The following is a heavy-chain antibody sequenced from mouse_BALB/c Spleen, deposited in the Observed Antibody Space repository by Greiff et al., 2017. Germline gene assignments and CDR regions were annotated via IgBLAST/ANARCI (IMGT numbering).Heavy chain of an antibody. CDR1: GFTFSSYT. J-gene: IGHJ4*01. CDR2: ISSGGSYT. Sequence: EVQVVESGGGLVKPGGSLKLSCAASGFTFSSYTMSWVRQTPEKRLEWVATISSGGSYTYYPDSVKGRFTISRDNAKNTLYLQMSSLKSEDTAMYYCTRVRYATMDYWGQGTSVTVSS. V-gene: IGHV5-6-4*01. D-gene: IGHD2-14*01. CDR3: TRVRYATMDY.